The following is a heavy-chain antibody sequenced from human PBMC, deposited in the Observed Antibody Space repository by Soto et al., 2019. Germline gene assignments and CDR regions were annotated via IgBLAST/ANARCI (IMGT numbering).Heavy chain of an antibody. CDR1: GGSISSYY. J-gene: IGHJ3*02. CDR2: IYYSGST. V-gene: IGHV4-59*01. CDR3: ARSAGSYYNKGAFDI. Sequence: SETLSLTCTVSGGSISSYYWSWIRQPPGKGLEWIGYIYYSGSTNYNPSLESRISMSADTSKNQFSLRLNSVTAADTAVFYCARSAGSYYNKGAFDIWGQGTMVTVSS. D-gene: IGHD3-10*01.